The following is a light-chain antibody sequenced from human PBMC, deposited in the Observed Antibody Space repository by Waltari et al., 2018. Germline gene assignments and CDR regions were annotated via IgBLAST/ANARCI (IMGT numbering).Light chain of an antibody. J-gene: IGKJ2*01. V-gene: IGKV1-33*01. CDR1: QDISNY. Sequence: DIQMTQSPSSLSASVGDRVTITCQASQDISNYLNWYQQKPGKAPKLLIYDASNLETGVPSRFSGSGSGTDFTFTISSLQPEDIATYYCQYSYTIPYTFGQGTKLEI. CDR3: QYSYTIPYT. CDR2: DAS.